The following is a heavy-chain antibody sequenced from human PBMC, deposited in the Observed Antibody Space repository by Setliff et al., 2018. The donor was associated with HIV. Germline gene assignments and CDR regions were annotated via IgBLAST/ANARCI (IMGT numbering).Heavy chain of an antibody. CDR2: MNPNSGVS. J-gene: IGHJ6*04. Sequence: ASVKVSCKASATYTNVDIHWLRRATGQGLEWMGWMNPNSGVSGYGQKFQGRVTMTRDTSISTAYMELSSLTSEDTAMYYCARGKGVGGVIITGGLDVWGKGTTVAVSS. CDR1: ATYTNVD. V-gene: IGHV1-8*01. D-gene: IGHD3-10*01. CDR3: ARGKGVGGVIITGGLDV.